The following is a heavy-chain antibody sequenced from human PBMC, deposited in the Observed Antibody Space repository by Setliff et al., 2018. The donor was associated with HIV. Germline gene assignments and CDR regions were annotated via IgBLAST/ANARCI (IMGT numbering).Heavy chain of an antibody. V-gene: IGHV1-18*01. CDR3: VRLTADRTNYYYYMDV. J-gene: IGHJ6*03. D-gene: IGHD2-8*01. CDR2: ISAYNGNT. Sequence: ASVKVSCKASGYTFTNYGISWVRQAPGQGLEWMGWISAYNGNTNYAQNLQDRVTMTTDTSTSTAYMELRSLRSDDTAVYYCVRLTADRTNYYYYMDVWGKGTTVTVSS. CDR1: GYTFTNYG.